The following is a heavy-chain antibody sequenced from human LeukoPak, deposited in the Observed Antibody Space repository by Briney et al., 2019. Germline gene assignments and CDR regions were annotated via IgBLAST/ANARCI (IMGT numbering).Heavy chain of an antibody. V-gene: IGHV3-30*02. J-gene: IGHJ4*02. D-gene: IGHD6-13*01. CDR3: AKELTAAAGGGIDY. CDR2: IRYDGSNK. CDR1: GFTFSSYG. Sequence: GGSLRLXCAASGFTFSSYGMHWVRQAPGKGLEWVAFIRYDGSNKYYADSVKGRFTISRDNSKNTLYLQMNSLRAEDTAVYYCAKELTAAAGGGIDYWGQGTLVTVSS.